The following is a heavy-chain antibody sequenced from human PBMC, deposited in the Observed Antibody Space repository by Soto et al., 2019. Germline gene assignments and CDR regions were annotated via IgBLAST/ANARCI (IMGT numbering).Heavy chain of an antibody. CDR3: ARESEDLTSNFDY. CDR1: GFTFTRYS. CDR2: ISSTTNYI. Sequence: EVQLVESGGGLVKPGGSLRLSCAASGFTFTRYSMNWVRQAPGKGLEWVSSISSTTNYIYYGESMKGRFTISRDNDKNSLYLEMNSLRAEDTAVYYCARESEDLTSNFDYWGHGTLVNVSS. V-gene: IGHV3-21*06. J-gene: IGHJ4*01.